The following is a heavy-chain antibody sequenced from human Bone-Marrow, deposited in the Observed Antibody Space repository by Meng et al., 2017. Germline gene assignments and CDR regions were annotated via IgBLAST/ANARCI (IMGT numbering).Heavy chain of an antibody. CDR1: GGIISSSDA. Sequence: VPVEELAQGLVKASGHHASSFVFTGGIISSSDASGWVLQPPGKVLELIGEIYHGGNTNYNPSLKSRVTIAIDKSKNQFSLKLSSVTAADTAVYYCASWIYSCGWQWGQGALVTVSS. V-gene: IGHV4/OR15-8*02. D-gene: IGHD6-19*01. CDR2: IYHGGNT. J-gene: IGHJ4*02. CDR3: ASWIYSCGWQ.